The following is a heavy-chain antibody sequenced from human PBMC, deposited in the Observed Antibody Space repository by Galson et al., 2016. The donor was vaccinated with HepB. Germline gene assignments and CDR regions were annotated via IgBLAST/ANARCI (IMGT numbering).Heavy chain of an antibody. CDR3: AKGTGSGYYHGYFQH. CDR2: ISGRGGST. Sequence: SLRLSCAASGFTFSNYAMSWVRQAPGKGLEWVSGISGRGGSTYFAASVKGRFTISRDNSKNTLFLQMNSLRAEDTAVYYCAKGTGSGYYHGYFQHWGQGTLVTVSS. V-gene: IGHV3-23*01. J-gene: IGHJ1*01. CDR1: GFTFSNYA. D-gene: IGHD3-22*01.